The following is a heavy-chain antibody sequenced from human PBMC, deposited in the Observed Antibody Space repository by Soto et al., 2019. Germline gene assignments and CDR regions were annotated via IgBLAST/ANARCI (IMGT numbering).Heavy chain of an antibody. CDR1: GLAFSRYW. CDR2: IKPDGSEK. CDR3: ARPITTLGVVTISDDNWFDP. V-gene: IGHV3-7*03. J-gene: IGHJ5*02. Sequence: GGALRLSCEASGLAFSRYWMTWVRQAPGKGLEWVADIKPDGSEKYYVDSVEGRFTISRDNAKNSIYLEMNSLRVEDTAVYYCARPITTLGVVTISDDNWFDPWGQGTPVTVSS. D-gene: IGHD3-3*01.